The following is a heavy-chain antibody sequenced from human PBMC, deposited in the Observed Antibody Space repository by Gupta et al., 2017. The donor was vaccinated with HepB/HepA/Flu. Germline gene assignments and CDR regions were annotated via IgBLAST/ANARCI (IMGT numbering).Heavy chain of an antibody. D-gene: IGHD6-6*01. CDR2: IWYDGSNK. CDR3: ARESRIAARYWFDP. J-gene: IGHJ5*02. Sequence: QVQLVESGGGVVQPGRSLRLSCAASGFTFSSSGMHWVRQAPGKGLEWVAVIWYDGSNKYYADSVKGRFTISRDNSKNTLYLQMNSLRAEDTAVYYCARESRIAARYWFDPWGQGTLVTVSS. V-gene: IGHV3-33*01. CDR1: GFTFSSSG.